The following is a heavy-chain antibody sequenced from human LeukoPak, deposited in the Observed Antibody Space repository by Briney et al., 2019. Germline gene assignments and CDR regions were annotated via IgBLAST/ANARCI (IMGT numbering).Heavy chain of an antibody. CDR1: GYTLTGHY. D-gene: IGHD3-10*01. CDR2: INPNSGDT. J-gene: IGHJ4*02. V-gene: IGHV1-2*02. Sequence: ASVKVSCKASGYTLTGHYMHWVRQAPGQGLEWMGWINPNSGDTNYAQKFQGRVTMTRATSISTAYMELSRLSFDDTAVYYCAREAVIRGIIITNFDYWGQGTLVTVSS. CDR3: AREAVIRGIIITNFDY.